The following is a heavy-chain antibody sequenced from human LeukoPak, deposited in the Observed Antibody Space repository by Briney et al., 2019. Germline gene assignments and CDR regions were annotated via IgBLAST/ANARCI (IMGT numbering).Heavy chain of an antibody. D-gene: IGHD1-26*01. Sequence: SETLSLTCTVSGGSISSSSYYWGWIRQPPGKGLEWIGSIYYSGSTYYNPSLKSRVTISVDTSKNQFSLKLSSVTAADTAVYYCARGLRSPGSLYFDYWGQGTLVTVSS. V-gene: IGHV4-39*07. CDR2: IYYSGST. CDR1: GGSISSSSYY. CDR3: ARGLRSPGSLYFDY. J-gene: IGHJ4*02.